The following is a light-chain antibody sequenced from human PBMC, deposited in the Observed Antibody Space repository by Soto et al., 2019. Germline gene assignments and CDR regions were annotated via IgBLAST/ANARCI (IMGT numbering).Light chain of an antibody. Sequence: QSVLAHPASVSVSHGQSIHPSCTETSSDVGAYNFVSGHEQNPGKAPKLMIYNVYDRPSWISYRFSGSKAGNTASLTISGLQGEDEADYYCSAYTVSRTYVFGTGTKVTV. CDR2: NVY. CDR1: SSDVGAYNF. J-gene: IGLJ1*01. V-gene: IGLV2-14*03. CDR3: SAYTVSRTYV.